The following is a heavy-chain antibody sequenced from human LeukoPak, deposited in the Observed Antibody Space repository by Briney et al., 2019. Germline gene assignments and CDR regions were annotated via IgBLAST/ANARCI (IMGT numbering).Heavy chain of an antibody. V-gene: IGHV3-30-3*01. CDR1: GLTFSNYA. Sequence: GGSLRLSCAASGLTFSNYAMHWVRQAPGKGLEWVAVISYDGSNEYYADSVKGRFTISRDNSKNTLYLQMNSLRAEDTAVYYSPRSDRVWGSYPPGGQGPRVPVPT. D-gene: IGHD3-16*01. J-gene: IGHJ4*02. CDR2: ISYDGSNE. CDR3: PRSDRVWGSYPP.